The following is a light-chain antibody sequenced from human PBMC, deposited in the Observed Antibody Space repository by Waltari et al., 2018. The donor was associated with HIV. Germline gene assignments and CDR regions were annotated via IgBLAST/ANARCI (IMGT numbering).Light chain of an antibody. Sequence: SYELTQPPSVSVSPGHTARITCSGDALPKQYASWYQQKPGQAPVLGIYKDSERPSGIPERFSGSSSGTTVTLTISGVQAEDEADYYCQSADSSGTYVVVGGGTKLTVL. V-gene: IGLV3-25*03. CDR2: KDS. J-gene: IGLJ2*01. CDR3: QSADSSGTYVV. CDR1: ALPKQY.